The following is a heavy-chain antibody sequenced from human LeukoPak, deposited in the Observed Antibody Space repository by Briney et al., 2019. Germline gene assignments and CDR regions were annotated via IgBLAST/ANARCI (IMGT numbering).Heavy chain of an antibody. D-gene: IGHD3-22*01. V-gene: IGHV3-30*02. J-gene: IGHJ4*02. Sequence: GGSLRLSCAASGFIFSTYGMHWVRQAPGKGLEWMAYISYDGSRKNYADSVKGRFTISRDNSKNTLFLQMSSLKVEDTAVYYCAKKLIGNVDYFDYWGQGTLVTVSS. CDR1: GFIFSTYG. CDR2: ISYDGSRK. CDR3: AKKLIGNVDYFDY.